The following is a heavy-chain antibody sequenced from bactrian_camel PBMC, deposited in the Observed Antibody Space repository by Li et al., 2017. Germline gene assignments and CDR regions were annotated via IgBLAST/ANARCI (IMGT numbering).Heavy chain of an antibody. CDR1: ESPFKRRR. CDR2: ITIGSGVT. D-gene: IGHD3*01. V-gene: IGHV3S1*01. Sequence: VQLVESGGGSVQAGGPLRLSCVASESPFKRRRMAWFRQAPGKDREGVAVITIGSGVTDYADSVKGRFTISQDNAKNIIYLQMSSLTPDDTAMYYCAAGTRIIVGDYCDGITAWGQGTQVTVS. J-gene: IGHJ6*01. CDR3: AAGTRIIVGDYCDGITA.